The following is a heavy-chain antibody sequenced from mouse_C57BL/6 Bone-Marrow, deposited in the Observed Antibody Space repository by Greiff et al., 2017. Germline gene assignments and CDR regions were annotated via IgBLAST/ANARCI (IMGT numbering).Heavy chain of an antibody. CDR1: GYTFTSYW. Sequence: VQLQQPGAELVMPGASVKLSCTASGYTFTSYWMHWVKQRPGQGLEWIGEIDPSDSSTNYNQKFKGKSTLTVDKSSSTAYRQLSSLTSEDSAVYYCARHYDYDGYFDVWGTGTTVTVAS. CDR3: ARHYDYDGYFDV. D-gene: IGHD2-4*01. CDR2: IDPSDSST. J-gene: IGHJ1*03. V-gene: IGHV1-69*01.